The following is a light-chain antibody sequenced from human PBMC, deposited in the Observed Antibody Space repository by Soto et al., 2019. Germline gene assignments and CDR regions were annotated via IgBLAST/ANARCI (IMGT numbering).Light chain of an antibody. J-gene: IGKJ3*01. CDR3: QQYGTSPFT. CDR1: ERISSNF. V-gene: IGKV3-20*01. Sequence: VLTQSPDTLSLSPGERATLSCRASERISSNFLAWYQQRPGQAPRLLIYAASTRASGIPNRFSGSGSGTDFALIISRLEPEDFAVFCCQQYGTSPFTFGPGTTVEIK. CDR2: AAS.